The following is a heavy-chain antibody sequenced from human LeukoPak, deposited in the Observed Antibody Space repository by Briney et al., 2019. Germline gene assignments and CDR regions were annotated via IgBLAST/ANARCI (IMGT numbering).Heavy chain of an antibody. CDR2: ISSSSSTI. V-gene: IGHV3-48*04. D-gene: IGHD3-9*01. J-gene: IGHJ3*02. CDR1: GFTFSSYS. CDR3: ARGDCDWLLTLGAFDI. Sequence: GGSLRLSCAASGFTFSSYSMNWVRQAPGKGLEWVSYISSSSSTIYYADSVKGRFTITRDNAKNSLYPQMNSLRAEDTTVYYCARGDCDWLLTLGAFDIWGQGTMVIVSS.